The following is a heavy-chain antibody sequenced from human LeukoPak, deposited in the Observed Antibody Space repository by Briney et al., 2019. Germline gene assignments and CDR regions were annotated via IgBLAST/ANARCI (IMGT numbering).Heavy chain of an antibody. V-gene: IGHV1-2*02. J-gene: IGHJ6*03. Sequence: ASVKVSCKASGYTFTSYYIHWVRQAPGQGLEWMGWINPNIGDTNYAQKFQVRVTMTRDTSISTAYMELSRLTSDDTAVYYCARDPSHYYYMDVWGKGTTVTVSS. CDR2: INPNIGDT. CDR1: GYTFTSYY. CDR3: ARDPSHYYYMDV.